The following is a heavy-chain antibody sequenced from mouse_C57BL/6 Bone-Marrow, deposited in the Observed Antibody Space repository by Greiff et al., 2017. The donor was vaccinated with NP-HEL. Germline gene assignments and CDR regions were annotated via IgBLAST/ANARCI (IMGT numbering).Heavy chain of an antibody. CDR3: ARDPYYSSPLYFDY. J-gene: IGHJ2*01. CDR2: ISDGGSYT. V-gene: IGHV5-4*01. CDR1: GFTFSSYA. Sequence: EVQLQESGGGLVKPGGSLKLSCAASGFTFSSYAMSWVRQTPEKRLEWVATISDGGSYTYYPDNVKGRFTISRDNAKNNLYLQMSHLKSEDTAMYYCARDPYYSSPLYFDYWGQGTTLTVSS. D-gene: IGHD1-1*01.